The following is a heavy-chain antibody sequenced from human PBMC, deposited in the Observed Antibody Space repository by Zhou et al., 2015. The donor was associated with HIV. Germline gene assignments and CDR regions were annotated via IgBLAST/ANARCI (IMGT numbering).Heavy chain of an antibody. Sequence: QMQLVQSGPEVKKPGTSMKVSCKASGFTLSTSAVQWVRQARGQRLEWIGWIVIGSGNTNYAQQFQERVTITRDMSTSTAYMELSSLRSDDTAVYYCARDLEGGLFDYWGQGTLVTVSS. D-gene: IGHD2-15*01. V-gene: IGHV1-58*01. J-gene: IGHJ4*02. CDR3: ARDLEGGLFDY. CDR2: IVIGSGNT. CDR1: GFTLSTSA.